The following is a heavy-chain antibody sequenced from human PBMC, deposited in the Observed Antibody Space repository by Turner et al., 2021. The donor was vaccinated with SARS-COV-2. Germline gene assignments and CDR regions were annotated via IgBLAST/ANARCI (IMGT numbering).Heavy chain of an antibody. J-gene: IGHJ3*02. CDR1: GSTFCSYI. D-gene: IGHD3-22*01. CDR3: ARWGPYYYYSSGYYPDSFDI. V-gene: IGHV3-21*01. Sequence: EVRLVDSGGGLVKRGGSLGPSGDASGSTFCSYIMNLVRQAPGKGMDWVSSIIISSSNIYIADSVKGRFTISRDNAKNSLYLQMNILRAEDTAVYYCARWGPYYYYSSGYYPDSFDIWGQGTMVTVSS. CDR2: IIISSSNI.